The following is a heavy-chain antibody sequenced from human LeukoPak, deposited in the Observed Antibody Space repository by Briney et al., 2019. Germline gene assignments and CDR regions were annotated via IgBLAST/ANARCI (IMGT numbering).Heavy chain of an antibody. CDR1: GGDFSSYA. CDR3: ARVWFPTDWYFDL. Sequence: ASVKVSCKASGGDFSSYAISWVRQAPGQGLEWMGRIIPLLSLSNYAQKFQGRVTMTADKSTSTAYMELRSLRSDDTAVYYCARVWFPTDWYFDLWGRGTLVTVSS. V-gene: IGHV1-69*04. CDR2: IIPLLSLS. D-gene: IGHD3-10*01. J-gene: IGHJ2*01.